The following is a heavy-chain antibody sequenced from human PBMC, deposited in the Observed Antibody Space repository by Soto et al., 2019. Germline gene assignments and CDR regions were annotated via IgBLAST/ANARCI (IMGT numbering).Heavy chain of an antibody. CDR3: ARTGRVLIPAAVPVYYYYYMDV. CDR1: GFIFNTYS. CDR2: ISSSSSTI. Sequence: EVQLVESGGGLVQPGGSLRLSCAASGFIFNTYSMNWVRQAPGKGLEWVSYISSSSSTIYYADSVKGRLTISIDNAKNSLFLQMNSLRAEDMAASYCARTGRVLIPAAVPVYYYYYMDVWGKGTTVTCSS. J-gene: IGHJ6*03. D-gene: IGHD2-2*01. V-gene: IGHV3-48*01.